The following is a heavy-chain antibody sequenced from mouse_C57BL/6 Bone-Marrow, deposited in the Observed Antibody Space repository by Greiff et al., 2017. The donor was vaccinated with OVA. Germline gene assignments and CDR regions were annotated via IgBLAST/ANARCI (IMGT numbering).Heavy chain of an antibody. V-gene: IGHV1-80*01. CDR3: ARGDGNYNYYAMDY. D-gene: IGHD2-1*01. CDR2: IYPGDGDT. Sequence: VQGVESGAELVKPGASVKISCKASGYAFSSYWMNWVKQRPGKGLEWIGQIYPGDGDTNYNGKFKGKATLTADKSSSTAYMQLSSLTSEDSAVYFCARGDGNYNYYAMDYWGQGTSVTVSS. CDR1: GYAFSSYW. J-gene: IGHJ4*01.